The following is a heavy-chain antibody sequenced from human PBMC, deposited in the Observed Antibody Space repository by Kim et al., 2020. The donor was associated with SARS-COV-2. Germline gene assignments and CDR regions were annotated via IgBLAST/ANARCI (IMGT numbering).Heavy chain of an antibody. Sequence: SETLSLTCTVSGGSISSGNYYWSWIRQHPGRDLEWIGYISYSGNTYYNPSLKSRVTISVDTSKNQFSLKLSSVTAADTAVYYCARDEGLVRGAPSHLPAIYCYYGMDVWGQGTTVTVSS. J-gene: IGHJ6*01. CDR3: ARDEGLVRGAPSHLPAIYCYYGMDV. CDR2: ISYSGNT. V-gene: IGHV4-31*03. D-gene: IGHD3-10*01. CDR1: GGSISSGNYY.